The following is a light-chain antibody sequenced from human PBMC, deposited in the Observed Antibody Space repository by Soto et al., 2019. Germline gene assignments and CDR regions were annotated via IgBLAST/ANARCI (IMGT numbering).Light chain of an antibody. Sequence: AIPLTQSPSSLSASVGDRVTITCRASQGISSALAWYQQQPGKAPKLLIYDASSLENGVPARFSGSGSGTDFALTISSLRPEDYATYYCRQFNSYPYTFGQGTKLEIK. CDR3: RQFNSYPYT. V-gene: IGKV1-13*02. CDR2: DAS. J-gene: IGKJ2*01. CDR1: QGISSA.